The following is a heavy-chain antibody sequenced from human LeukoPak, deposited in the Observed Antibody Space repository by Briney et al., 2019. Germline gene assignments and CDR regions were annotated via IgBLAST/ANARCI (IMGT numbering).Heavy chain of an antibody. D-gene: IGHD3-10*01. CDR1: GFTVSSNY. Sequence: PGGSLRLSCAASGFTVSSNYMSWVRQAPGKGLEWVAVISYDGSNKYYADSVKGRFTISRDNSKNTLYLQMNSLRAEDTAVYYCARDGLWFGELALNWFDPWGQGTLVTVSS. CDR2: ISYDGSNK. J-gene: IGHJ5*02. CDR3: ARDGLWFGELALNWFDP. V-gene: IGHV3-30-3*01.